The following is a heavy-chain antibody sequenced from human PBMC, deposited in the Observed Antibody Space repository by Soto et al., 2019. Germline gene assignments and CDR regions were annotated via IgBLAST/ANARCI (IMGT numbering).Heavy chain of an antibody. J-gene: IGHJ5*02. CDR1: GGSISSSSYY. CDR3: ARKVAAGASSGYPNWFDP. CDR2: IYYSGST. D-gene: IGHD3-22*01. V-gene: IGHV4-39*01. Sequence: PSETLSLTCTVSGGSISSSSYYWGWIRQPPGKGLEWIGSIYYSGSTYYNPSLKSRVTISVDTSKHQFSLKLSSVTAADPAVYYCARKVAAGASSGYPNWFDPWGQGTLVTVSS.